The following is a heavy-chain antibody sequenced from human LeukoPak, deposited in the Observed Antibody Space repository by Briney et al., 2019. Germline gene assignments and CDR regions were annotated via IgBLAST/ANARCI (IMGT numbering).Heavy chain of an antibody. D-gene: IGHD5-18*01. J-gene: IGHJ3*02. Sequence: GESLKISCKASGYTFGTSWIAWVRQMPGKGLELMGVIHPVDSDTRYSPSFEGQVTISADKSISTAYLQWSSLKASDTAMYYCARHHHTAMEPGDAFDIWGQGTMVTVSS. CDR1: GYTFGTSW. CDR3: ARHHHTAMEPGDAFDI. CDR2: IHPVDSDT. V-gene: IGHV5-51*01.